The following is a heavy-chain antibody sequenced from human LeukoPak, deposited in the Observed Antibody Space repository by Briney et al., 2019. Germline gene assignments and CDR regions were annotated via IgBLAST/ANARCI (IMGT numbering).Heavy chain of an antibody. Sequence: GGSLRLSCAASGFTFSKYSMNWVRQAPGKGLEWVSYISNGGTKYYADSVKGRFTISRDNVKNSLYLQMNSLRDDDTAVYFCARGTWDGDRTFDIWGQGAMVTVSS. CDR3: ARGTWDGDRTFDI. CDR2: ISNGGTK. CDR1: GFTFSKYS. D-gene: IGHD5-24*01. V-gene: IGHV3-48*02. J-gene: IGHJ3*02.